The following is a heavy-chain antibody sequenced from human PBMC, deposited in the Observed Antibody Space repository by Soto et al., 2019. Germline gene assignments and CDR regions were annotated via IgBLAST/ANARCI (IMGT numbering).Heavy chain of an antibody. J-gene: IGHJ4*02. V-gene: IGHV1-8*01. CDR2: MQPSSGRT. Sequence: ASVKVSCKASGYSFTSLDINWVRQTTGQGLEWMGWMQPSSGRTGYAQKFQGRVTMTRNTSINTAYMELSSLTSDDTAFYYCARGVTAGVDYWGQGTLVTVSS. D-gene: IGHD1-26*01. CDR3: ARGVTAGVDY. CDR1: GYSFTSLD.